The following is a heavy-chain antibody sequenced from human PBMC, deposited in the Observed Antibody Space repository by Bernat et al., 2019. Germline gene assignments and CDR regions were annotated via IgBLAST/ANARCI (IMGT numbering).Heavy chain of an antibody. Sequence: VQLVESGGNLVQPGGSLRLSCTGSGFTFSSYGMHWVRQAPGKGLEWVAVISYDGSNKYYADSVKGRFTISRDNSKNTLYLQMNSLRAEDTAVYYCAKDPRGYSSGWYGEFDYWGQGTLVTVSS. J-gene: IGHJ4*02. CDR3: AKDPRGYSSGWYGEFDY. D-gene: IGHD6-19*01. CDR1: GFTFSSYG. CDR2: ISYDGSNK. V-gene: IGHV3-30*18.